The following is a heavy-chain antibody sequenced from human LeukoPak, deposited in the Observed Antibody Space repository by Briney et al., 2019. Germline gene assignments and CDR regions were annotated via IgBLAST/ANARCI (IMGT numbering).Heavy chain of an antibody. D-gene: IGHD5-18*01. CDR1: GYTFTSFD. J-gene: IGHJ4*02. CDR3: ARGLGRTLMVTRGGVHFDY. Sequence: ASVKVPCKASGYTFTSFDINWVRQATGQGLEWMGWMNPNSGNTGYAQKFQGRVTMTRNTSISTAYMELSSLRSEDTAVYYCARGLGRTLMVTRGGVHFDYWGQGTLVTISS. CDR2: MNPNSGNT. V-gene: IGHV1-8*01.